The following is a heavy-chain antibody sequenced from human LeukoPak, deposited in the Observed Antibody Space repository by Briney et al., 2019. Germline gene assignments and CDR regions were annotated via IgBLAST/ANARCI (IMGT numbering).Heavy chain of an antibody. CDR2: IYSGGST. CDR3: AREPSGSLRYLY. Sequence: PGGSLRLSRAASGFTVSSNYRSWVRQAPGKGLEWVSVIYSGGSTYYADSVKGRFTISRDNSKNTLYLQMNSLRAEDTAVYYCAREPSGSLRYLYWGQGTLVTVSS. J-gene: IGHJ4*02. D-gene: IGHD1-26*01. V-gene: IGHV3-53*01. CDR1: GFTVSSNY.